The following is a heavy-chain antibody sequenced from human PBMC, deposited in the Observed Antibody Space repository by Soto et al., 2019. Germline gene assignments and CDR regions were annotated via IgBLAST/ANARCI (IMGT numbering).Heavy chain of an antibody. Sequence: PGESLKISCKGSGYRFTTYWIAWVRQMPGKGLEWMGIIDPDDSESRYSPSFQGQVTISVDKSISTAYLQWSSLKASDTAMYYCARPSTYGLFFDYWGQGTLVTVSS. J-gene: IGHJ4*02. CDR1: GYRFTTYW. D-gene: IGHD3-10*01. CDR3: ARPSTYGLFFDY. CDR2: IDPDDSES. V-gene: IGHV5-51*01.